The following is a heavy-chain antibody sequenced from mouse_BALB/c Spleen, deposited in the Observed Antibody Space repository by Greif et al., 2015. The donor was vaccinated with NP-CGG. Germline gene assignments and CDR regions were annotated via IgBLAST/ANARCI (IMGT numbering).Heavy chain of an antibody. D-gene: IGHD2-10*02. J-gene: IGHJ3*01. Sequence: QVQLQQPGAELVRPGTSVKMSCKAAGYTFTNYWIGWVKQRPGHGLEWIGDIYPGGGYTNYNEKFKGEATLTADTSSSTAYMQLSSLTSEDSAIYYCARAPWYGNYVGFAYWGQGTLVTVSA. CDR1: GYTFTNYW. V-gene: IGHV1-63*02. CDR3: ARAPWYGNYVGFAY. CDR2: IYPGGGYT.